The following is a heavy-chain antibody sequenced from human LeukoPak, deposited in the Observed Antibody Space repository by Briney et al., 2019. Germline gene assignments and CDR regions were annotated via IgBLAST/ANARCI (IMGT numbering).Heavy chain of an antibody. V-gene: IGHV1-18*03. D-gene: IGHD3-22*01. Sequence: ASVKVSCKASGYTFTSYGISWVRQAPGQGLEWMGWISAYNGNTNYAQKLQGRVTMTTDTSTSTAYMELRSLRSDDMAVYYCARIKNNYYDSSGYYYDAFDIWGQGTMVTVSS. CDR1: GYTFTSYG. J-gene: IGHJ3*02. CDR2: ISAYNGNT. CDR3: ARIKNNYYDSSGYYYDAFDI.